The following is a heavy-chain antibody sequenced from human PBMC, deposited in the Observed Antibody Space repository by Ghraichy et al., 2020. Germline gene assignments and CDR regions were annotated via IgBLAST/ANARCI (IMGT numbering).Heavy chain of an antibody. J-gene: IGHJ4*02. CDR1: GFTFSTYW. CDR2: IKQDGSEK. Sequence: GGSLRLSCAASGFTFSTYWMSWVRQAPGKGLEWVANIKQDGSEKYYVDSVKGRFTISRDNAKNSLYLQMNSLRAEDTAVYYCARARQQLPRGTLYYGMAVWGQGTLVTVSS. D-gene: IGHD6-13*01. CDR3: ARARQQLPRGTLYYGMAV. V-gene: IGHV3-7*01.